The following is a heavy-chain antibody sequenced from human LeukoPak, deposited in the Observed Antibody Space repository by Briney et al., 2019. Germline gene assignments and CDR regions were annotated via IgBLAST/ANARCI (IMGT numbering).Heavy chain of an antibody. CDR2: ISSSGDNT. CDR1: GFNFSTYA. CDR3: VKVISQYQLRDGFDI. J-gene: IGHJ3*02. V-gene: IGHV3-64D*06. D-gene: IGHD2-2*01. Sequence: PGGSLRLSCSASGFNFSTYAMHWVRQAPGKGLEYVSSISSSGDNTYYADSVKGRFTISRDNSKNTLYLQMSTLRAEDSAMYYCVKVISQYQLRDGFDIWGQGTIVTVSS.